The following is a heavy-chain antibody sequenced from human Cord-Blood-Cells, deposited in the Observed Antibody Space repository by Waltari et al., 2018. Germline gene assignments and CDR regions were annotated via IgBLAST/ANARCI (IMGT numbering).Heavy chain of an antibody. CDR3: ARVPGRWLQWGAFDI. Sequence: EVQLVESGGGLVQPGGSLRLSCAASGFTFSSYAMHWVRQAPGKGLEYVSAISSNGGSTYYANSVKGRFTISRDNSKNTLYLQMGSLRAEDMAVYYCARVPGRWLQWGAFDIWGQGTMVTVSS. J-gene: IGHJ3*02. V-gene: IGHV3-64*01. CDR1: GFTFSSYA. D-gene: IGHD3-10*01. CDR2: ISSNGGST.